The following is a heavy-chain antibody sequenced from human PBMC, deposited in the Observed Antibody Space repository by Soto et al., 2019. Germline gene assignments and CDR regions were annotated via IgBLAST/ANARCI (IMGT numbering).Heavy chain of an antibody. J-gene: IGHJ6*02. D-gene: IGHD1-1*01. CDR1: RGTFSMYA. CDR2: IIPMFRTA. Sequence: QVQLVQSGPEVKKPGSSVKVSCKASRGTFSMYAISWVRQAPGQGLEWMGGIIPMFRTANYAQKFQGRVMITADESTSTAHMELSSLRTEDTAVYYCARISDHNSGRLMDVWGQGTTVTVSS. CDR3: ARISDHNSGRLMDV. V-gene: IGHV1-69*01.